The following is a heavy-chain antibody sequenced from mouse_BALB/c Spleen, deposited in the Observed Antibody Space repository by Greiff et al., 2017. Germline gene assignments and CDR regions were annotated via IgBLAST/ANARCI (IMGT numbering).Heavy chain of an antibody. CDR3: TRDLTSYGNPYAMDY. CDR1: GFTFSSYT. Sequence: EVKVVESGGGLVKPGGSLKLSCAASGFTFSSYTMSWVRQTPEKRLEWVATISSGGSYTYYPDSVKGRFTISRDNAKNTLYLQMSSLKSEDTAMYYCTRDLTSYGNPYAMDYWGQGTSVTVSS. CDR2: ISSGGSYT. D-gene: IGHD2-1*01. J-gene: IGHJ4*01. V-gene: IGHV5-6-4*01.